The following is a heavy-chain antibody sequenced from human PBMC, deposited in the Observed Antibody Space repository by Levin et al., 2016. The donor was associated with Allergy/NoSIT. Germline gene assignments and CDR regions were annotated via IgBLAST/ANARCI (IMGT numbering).Heavy chain of an antibody. D-gene: IGHD6-13*01. V-gene: IGHV1-46*01. CDR2: INPSGGST. CDR1: GYTFTSYY. Sequence: ASVKVSCKASGYTFTSYYMHWVRQAPGQGLEWMGIINPSGGSTSYAQKFQGRVTMTRDTSTSTVYMELSSLRSEDTAVYYCARDLSSPNKSRLYGMDVWGQGTTVTVSS. J-gene: IGHJ6*02. CDR3: ARDLSSPNKSRLYGMDV.